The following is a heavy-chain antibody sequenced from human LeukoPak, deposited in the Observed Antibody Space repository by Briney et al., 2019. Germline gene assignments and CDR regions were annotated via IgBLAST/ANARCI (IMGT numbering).Heavy chain of an antibody. CDR2: IYHSGST. V-gene: IGHV4-4*02. D-gene: IGHD3-22*01. Sequence: PSETLSLTCAVSGGXISSSNWWSWVRQPPGKGLEWIGEIYHSGSTNYNPSLKSRITISVDKSKNQFSLKLSSVTAADTAVYYCARRYYYDSSGFDYWGQGTLVTVSS. CDR1: GGXISSSNW. CDR3: ARRYYYDSSGFDY. J-gene: IGHJ4*02.